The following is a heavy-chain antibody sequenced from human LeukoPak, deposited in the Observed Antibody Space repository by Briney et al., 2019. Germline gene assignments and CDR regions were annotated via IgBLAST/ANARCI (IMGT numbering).Heavy chain of an antibody. CDR2: INHSGST. V-gene: IGHV4-39*07. D-gene: IGHD5-18*01. J-gene: IGHJ5*02. CDR1: GGSISSSSYY. CDR3: ARALGYSYPPKRGWFDP. Sequence: SETLSLTCTVSGGSISSSSYYWGWIRQPPGKGLEWIGEINHSGSTNYNPSLKSRVTISVDTSKNQFSLKLSSVTAADTAVYYCARALGYSYPPKRGWFDPWGQGTLVTVSS.